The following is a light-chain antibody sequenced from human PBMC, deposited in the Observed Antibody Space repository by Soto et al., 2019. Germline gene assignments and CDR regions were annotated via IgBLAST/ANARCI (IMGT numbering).Light chain of an antibody. CDR3: QQYDDDWT. J-gene: IGKJ1*01. Sequence: DIQMTQSPSTLSASVGDRVTITCRASQSISSYLAWYQQRPGTAPVLLIYDTSTLESGVPSRFSGSGSGTEFTLTISSLQPDDFATYYCQQYDDDWTFGQGTKVEIK. V-gene: IGKV1-5*01. CDR2: DTS. CDR1: QSISSY.